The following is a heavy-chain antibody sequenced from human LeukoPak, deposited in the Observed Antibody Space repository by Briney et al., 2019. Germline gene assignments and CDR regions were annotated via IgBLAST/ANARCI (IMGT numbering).Heavy chain of an antibody. V-gene: IGHV3-53*01. J-gene: IGHJ6*04. CDR3: ASAGGYCSSTSCPMGV. CDR2: IYSGGST. CDR1: WFTVSSNY. Sequence: GGSLRLSCAASWFTVSSNYMSWVRQAPGKGLEWVSVIYSGGSTYYADSVKGRFTISRDNSKNTLYLQMNSLRAEDTAVYYCASAGGYCSSTSCPMGVWGKGTTVTVSS. D-gene: IGHD2-2*01.